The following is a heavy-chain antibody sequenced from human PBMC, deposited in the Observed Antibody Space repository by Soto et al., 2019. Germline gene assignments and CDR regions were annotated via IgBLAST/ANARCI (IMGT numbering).Heavy chain of an antibody. CDR3: ARDKSITMVPDY. D-gene: IGHD3-10*01. CDR1: GFIFSIYA. CDR2: ISIDGSRT. J-gene: IGHJ4*02. Sequence: SLRLSCSGSGFIFSIYAIHWVRQAPGKGLEYVSFISIDGSRTHYADSVKGGFTISRDNAKNTLYLQMNSLRAEDTAVYYCARDKSITMVPDYWGQGTLVTVSS. V-gene: IGHV3-64*04.